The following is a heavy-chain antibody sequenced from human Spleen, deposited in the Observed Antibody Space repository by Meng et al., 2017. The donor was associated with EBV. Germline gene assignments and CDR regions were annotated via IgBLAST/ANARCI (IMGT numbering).Heavy chain of an antibody. Sequence: QIPLKGSCPTLVKPTQNLTPTCTFSGFSLNTRGVGVGWIRQPPGKALEWLALIYWDDDSRYSPSLKSRVTITKDTSKNQVVLTMTNMDPVDTATYFCAHLIAARPFDYWGQGTLVTVSS. J-gene: IGHJ4*02. CDR2: IYWDDDS. CDR3: AHLIAARPFDY. CDR1: GFSLNTRGVG. V-gene: IGHV2-5*02. D-gene: IGHD6-6*01.